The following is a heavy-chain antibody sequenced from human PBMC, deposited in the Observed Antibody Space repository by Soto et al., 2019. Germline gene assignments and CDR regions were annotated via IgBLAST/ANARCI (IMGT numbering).Heavy chain of an antibody. D-gene: IGHD5-18*01. V-gene: IGHV3-7*01. CDR2: IRQDGSEK. J-gene: IGHJ6*02. CDR1: GFTFSSYW. CDR3: ARELKGTAMAADRLDYYYGMDV. Sequence: GGSLRLSCAASGFTFSSYWMGWVRQAPGKGLEWVANIRQDGSEKYYVDSVKGRFTISRDNAKNSLYLQMNSLRAEDTAVYYCARELKGTAMAADRLDYYYGMDVWGQGTTVTVSS.